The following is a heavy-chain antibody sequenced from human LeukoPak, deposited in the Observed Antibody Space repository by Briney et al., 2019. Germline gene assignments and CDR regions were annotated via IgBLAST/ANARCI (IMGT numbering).Heavy chain of an antibody. CDR3: ARDPPELLHPFDI. V-gene: IGHV4-39*07. CDR1: GGSITKNGYY. Sequence: PSEPLSLTCSVSGGSITKNGYYWGWIRQSPETGLEWIGSMHYSGSTNYNPSLKTRVTISVDTSKNQFSLKLSSVTAADTAVYYCARDPPELLHPFDIWGQGTMVTVSS. D-gene: IGHD1-26*01. J-gene: IGHJ3*02. CDR2: MHYSGST.